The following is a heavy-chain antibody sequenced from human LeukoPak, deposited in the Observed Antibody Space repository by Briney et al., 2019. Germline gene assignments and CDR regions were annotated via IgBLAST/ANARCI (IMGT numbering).Heavy chain of an antibody. CDR3: TTCLNGAGQPVAIYYYGMDV. D-gene: IGHD2-2*01. J-gene: IGHJ6*02. V-gene: IGHV1-24*01. CDR1: GYTLTEMS. CDR2: FDPEDGET. Sequence: GASVKVSCKVSGYTLTEMSIHWVRQAPGGGLEWMGGFDPEDGETVYAPKFQGRVTMTEDTSADTAYMELSSLRSEDTAVYYCTTCLNGAGQPVAIYYYGMDVWGQGTTVTVSS.